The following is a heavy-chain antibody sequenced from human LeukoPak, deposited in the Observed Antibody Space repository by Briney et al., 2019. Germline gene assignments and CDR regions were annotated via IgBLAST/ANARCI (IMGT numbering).Heavy chain of an antibody. CDR3: AKSRAGYYDFMCHY. CDR2: ISGSGGST. CDR1: GFTFSSYA. D-gene: IGHD3/OR15-3a*01. Sequence: ASVKVSCKASGFTFSSYAMSWVRQAPGKGLEWVSAISGSGGSTYYADSVKGRFTISRDNSKNTLYLQMNSLRAEDTAVYYCAKSRAGYYDFMCHYWGQGTLVTVSS. J-gene: IGHJ4*02. V-gene: IGHV3-23*01.